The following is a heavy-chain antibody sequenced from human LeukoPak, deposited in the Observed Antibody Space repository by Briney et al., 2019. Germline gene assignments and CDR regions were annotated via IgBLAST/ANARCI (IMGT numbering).Heavy chain of an antibody. Sequence: GGSLRLSCAASGFTSSSYAIHWVRQAPGKGLEWVAFISYDGSNKYYADSVKGRFTISRDNSKNTLYLQMGSLRAEDTAVYYCARDSPRSGSYYFDYWGQGTLVTVSS. V-gene: IGHV3-30-3*01. CDR3: ARDSPRSGSYYFDY. CDR2: ISYDGSNK. D-gene: IGHD3-10*01. J-gene: IGHJ4*02. CDR1: GFTSSSYA.